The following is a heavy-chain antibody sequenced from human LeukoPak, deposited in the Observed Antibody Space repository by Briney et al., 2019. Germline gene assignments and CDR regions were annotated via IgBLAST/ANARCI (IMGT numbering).Heavy chain of an antibody. CDR2: ISAYNGNT. J-gene: IGHJ3*02. CDR3: ARATSRVVVLAYDAFDI. Sequence: GSVKLSCKASGYTFSSYGIIWVRQAPGQGLEWMGWISAYNGNTNYAQKIQGRVTMTTDTSTSTAYMELRSLRSDASAVYYCARATSRVVVLAYDAFDIWGQGTIVSVSP. V-gene: IGHV1-18*01. D-gene: IGHD3-22*01. CDR1: GYTFSSYG.